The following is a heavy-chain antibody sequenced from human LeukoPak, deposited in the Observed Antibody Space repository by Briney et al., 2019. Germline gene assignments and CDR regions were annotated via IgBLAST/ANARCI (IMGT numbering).Heavy chain of an antibody. D-gene: IGHD3-3*01. V-gene: IGHV4-30-4*08. CDR1: GGSISSSSYY. J-gene: IGHJ4*02. CDR3: AREGGYDFWSGYSV. Sequence: SETLSLTCTVSGGSISSSSYYWSWIRQPPGKGLEWIGYIYYSGSTYYNPSLKSRVTISVDTSKNQFSLKLSSVTAADTAVYYCAREGGYDFWSGYSVWGQGTLVTVSS. CDR2: IYYSGST.